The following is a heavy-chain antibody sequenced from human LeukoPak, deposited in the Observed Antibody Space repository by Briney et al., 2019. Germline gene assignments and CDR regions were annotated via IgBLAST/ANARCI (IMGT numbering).Heavy chain of an antibody. D-gene: IGHD3-16*02. CDR2: ISGSGGST. CDR3: AKLPWGSYRYNPLDY. CDR1: GFTFSSYA. J-gene: IGHJ4*02. V-gene: IGHV3-23*01. Sequence: SGGSLRLSCAASGFTFSSYAMSWVRQALGKGLEWVSAISGSGGSTYYADSVKGRFTISRDNSKNTLYLQMNSLRAEDTAVYYCAKLPWGSYRYNPLDYWGQGTLVTVSS.